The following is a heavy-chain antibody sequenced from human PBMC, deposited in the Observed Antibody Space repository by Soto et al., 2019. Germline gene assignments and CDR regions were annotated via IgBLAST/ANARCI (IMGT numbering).Heavy chain of an antibody. CDR3: ARVLTGRYYDFWSGYYRSSDYYYYYYMDV. Sequence: GGSLRLSCAASGFTFSSYWMSWVRQAPGKGLEWVANIKQDGSEKYYVDSVKGRFTISRDNAKNSLYLQMNSLRAEDTAVYYCARVLTGRYYDFWSGYYRSSDYYYYYYMDVWGKGTTVTVSS. J-gene: IGHJ6*03. CDR1: GFTFSSYW. D-gene: IGHD3-3*01. CDR2: IKQDGSEK. V-gene: IGHV3-7*01.